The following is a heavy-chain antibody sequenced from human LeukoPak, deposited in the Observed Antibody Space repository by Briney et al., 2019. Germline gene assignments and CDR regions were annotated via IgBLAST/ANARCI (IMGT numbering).Heavy chain of an antibody. CDR2: IYSGGST. CDR1: GFTVSSNY. Sequence: GGSLRLSCAASGFTVSSNYMSWVRQAPGKGLEWVSVIYSGGSTYYADSVKGRFTISRDNSKNTLYLQMNSLRAEDTAVYYCASTIVGATGGAFDIWGQGTMVTVSS. CDR3: ASTIVGATGGAFDI. V-gene: IGHV3-53*01. J-gene: IGHJ3*02. D-gene: IGHD1-26*01.